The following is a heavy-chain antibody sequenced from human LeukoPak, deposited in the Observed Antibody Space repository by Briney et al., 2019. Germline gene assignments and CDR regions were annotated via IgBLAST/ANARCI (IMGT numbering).Heavy chain of an antibody. Sequence: GGSLRLSCAASGFTFSSYSMNWVRQAPGKGREWVSSISSSSSYIYYADSVKGRFTISRDNAKNSLYLQMNSLRPEDTALYYCTKDSVAMVTTSDYWGQGTLVTVSS. CDR3: TKDSVAMVTTSDY. CDR1: GFTFSSYS. J-gene: IGHJ4*02. V-gene: IGHV3-21*04. CDR2: ISSSSSYI. D-gene: IGHD5-18*01.